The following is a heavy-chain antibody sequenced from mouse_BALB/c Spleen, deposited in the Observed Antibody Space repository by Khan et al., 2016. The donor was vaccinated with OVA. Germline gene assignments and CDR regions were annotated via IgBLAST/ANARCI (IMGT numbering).Heavy chain of an antibody. J-gene: IGHJ3*01. CDR1: GYTFTTYT. V-gene: IGHV1-4*01. CDR2: INSSYGYT. CDR3: AREGAYYRSDGWFSY. Sequence: QVQLQQSGAEPARPGASVKMSCKASGYTFTTYTMHWVKPRPGQGLEWIGYINSSYGYTNYNQKFKDKSTLTADKSSSTAYMQLSSLTSDYSAVYYCAREGAYYRSDGWFSYWGQGTLVTVSA. D-gene: IGHD2-14*01.